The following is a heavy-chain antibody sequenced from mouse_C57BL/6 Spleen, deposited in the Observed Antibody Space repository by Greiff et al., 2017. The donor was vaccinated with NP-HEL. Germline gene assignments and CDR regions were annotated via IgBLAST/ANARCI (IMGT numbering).Heavy chain of an antibody. CDR2: INPSSGYT. CDR1: GYTFTSYT. CDR3: ARDYGNSFAY. Sequence: VKLMESGAELARPGASVKMSCKASGYTFTSYTMHWVKQRPGQGLEWIGYINPSSGYTKYNQKFKDKATLTADKSSSTAYMQLSSLTSEDSAVYYCARDYGNSFAYWGQGTLVTVSA. V-gene: IGHV1-4*01. D-gene: IGHD2-1*01. J-gene: IGHJ3*01.